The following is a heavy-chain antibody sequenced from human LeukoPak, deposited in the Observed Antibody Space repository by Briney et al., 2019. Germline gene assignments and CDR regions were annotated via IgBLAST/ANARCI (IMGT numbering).Heavy chain of an antibody. CDR2: IKQDGSEK. D-gene: IGHD3-3*01. V-gene: IGHV3-7*01. CDR1: GFTFSSYW. Sequence: GGSLRLSCAASGFTFSSYWMSWVRQAPGKGLEWVANIKQDGSEKYYVDSVKGRFTISRDNAKNTLYLQMNSLRAEDTAVYYCARTYDFWSGSQYYFDSWGQGTLVTVSS. J-gene: IGHJ4*02. CDR3: ARTYDFWSGSQYYFDS.